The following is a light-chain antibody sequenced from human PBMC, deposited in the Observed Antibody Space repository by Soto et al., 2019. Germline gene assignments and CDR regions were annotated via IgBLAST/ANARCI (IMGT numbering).Light chain of an antibody. Sequence: EIVLTQSPGTLSLSPGERATLSCRASQSVSNNYLAWYQQNPGQAPRLLIYGASNRATGIPDRFSGSGSGTEFTLTISSLQSEDFAVYYCQQYNNWPWTFGQGTKVDI. CDR2: GAS. J-gene: IGKJ1*01. V-gene: IGKV3D-15*01. CDR3: QQYNNWPWT. CDR1: QSVSNN.